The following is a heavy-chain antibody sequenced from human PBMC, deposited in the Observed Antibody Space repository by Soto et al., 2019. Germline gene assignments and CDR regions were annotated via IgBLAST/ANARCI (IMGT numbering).Heavy chain of an antibody. CDR3: ARVAGYCSGGSCYDRLDY. Sequence: SETLSLTCAVYGGSFSGYYWSWIRQPPGKGLEWIGEINHSGSTNYNPSLKSRVTISVDTSKNQFSLKLSSVTAADTAVYYCARVAGYCSGGSCYDRLDYWGQGTLVTVSS. J-gene: IGHJ4*02. D-gene: IGHD2-15*01. CDR2: INHSGST. V-gene: IGHV4-34*01. CDR1: GGSFSGYY.